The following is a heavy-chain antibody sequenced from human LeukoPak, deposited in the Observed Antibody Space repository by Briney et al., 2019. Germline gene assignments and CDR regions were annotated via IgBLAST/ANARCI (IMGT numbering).Heavy chain of an antibody. J-gene: IGHJ4*02. CDR2: INHSGST. CDR1: GVSFSGYY. D-gene: IGHD2-21*02. Sequence: PSETLSLTCAVYGVSFSGYYWSWIRQPPGKGLEWIGEINHSGSTNYNPSLKSRVTISVDTSKNQFSLKLSSVTAADTAVYYCARVGKVVTARYFDYWGQGTLVTVSS. V-gene: IGHV4-34*01. CDR3: ARVGKVVTARYFDY.